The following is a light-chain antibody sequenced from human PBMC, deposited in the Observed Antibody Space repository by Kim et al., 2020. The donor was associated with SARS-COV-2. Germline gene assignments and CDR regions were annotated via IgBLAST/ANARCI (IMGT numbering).Light chain of an antibody. CDR3: QQSYSSPRT. CDR1: QTINNY. J-gene: IGKJ1*01. CDR2: GVS. Sequence: AAVGDRITITCRASQTINNYLNWYRQKPGKAPELLIYGVSSLQSGVPSRFSGSGSGTDFTLTISSLQREDFATYYCQQSYSSPRTFGQGTKVDIK. V-gene: IGKV1-39*01.